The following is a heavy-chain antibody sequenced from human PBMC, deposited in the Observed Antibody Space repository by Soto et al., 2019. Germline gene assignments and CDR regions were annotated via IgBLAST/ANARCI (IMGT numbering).Heavy chain of an antibody. CDR1: GDSVSSNSAA. CDR2: TYYRSKWYN. D-gene: IGHD2-2*01. J-gene: IGHJ6*02. CDR3: AREESVVVPAAIGYYYYYGMDV. Sequence: SQTLSLTCAISGDSVSSNSAAWNWIRQSPSRGLEWLGRTYYRSKWYNDYAVSVKSRITINPDTSKNQFSLQLNSVTPEDTAVYYCAREESVVVPAAIGYYYYYGMDVWGQGTTVTVSS. V-gene: IGHV6-1*01.